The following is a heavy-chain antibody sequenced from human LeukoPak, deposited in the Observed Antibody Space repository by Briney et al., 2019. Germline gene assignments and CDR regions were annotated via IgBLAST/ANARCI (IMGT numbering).Heavy chain of an antibody. CDR1: GYTFTSYG. CDR2: LSPTSGNT. V-gene: IGHV1-8*02. CDR3: ARGEAIVGSY. J-gene: IGHJ4*02. D-gene: IGHD1-26*01. Sequence: ASVKVSCKASGYTFTSYGISWVRQAPGQGLEWLGWLSPTSGNTGYAQKFQGRVTMTRDISTSTVYMELSSLTSDDTAVYYCARGEAIVGSYWGQGTLVTVSS.